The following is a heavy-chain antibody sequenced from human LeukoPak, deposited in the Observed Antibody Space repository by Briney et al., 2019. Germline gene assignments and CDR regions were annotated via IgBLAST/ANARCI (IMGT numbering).Heavy chain of an antibody. Sequence: PSQTLSPTCPVNSASSSGYSWGCNRQSPGNCLEWIADIIHSGSTNYNPSLKSQVTISLDTSRNQFSLKLTSVTAADTAVYYCARGQTELGTAYYYYMDVWGKGTTVTVSS. V-gene: IGHV4-34*01. D-gene: IGHD7-27*01. J-gene: IGHJ6*03. CDR3: ARGQTELGTAYYYYMDV. CDR1: SASSSGYS. CDR2: IIHSGST.